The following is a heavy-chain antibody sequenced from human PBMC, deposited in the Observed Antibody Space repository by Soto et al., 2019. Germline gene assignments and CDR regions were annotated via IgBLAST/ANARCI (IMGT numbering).Heavy chain of an antibody. CDR3: ATKGALGGAFDI. CDR1: GYTLTELS. D-gene: IGHD1-26*01. V-gene: IGHV1-24*01. J-gene: IGHJ3*02. CDR2: FDPEDGET. Sequence: ASVKVSCKVSGYTLTELSMHWVRQAPGKGLEWMGGFDPEDGETIYAQKFQGRVTMTEDTSTDTAYMELSSLRSEDTAVYYCATKGALGGAFDIWGQGTMVTVSS.